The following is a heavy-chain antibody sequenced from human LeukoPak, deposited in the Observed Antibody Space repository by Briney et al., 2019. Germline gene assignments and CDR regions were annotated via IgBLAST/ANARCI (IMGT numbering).Heavy chain of an antibody. D-gene: IGHD1-7*01. V-gene: IGHV4-59*04. CDR2: VYYSGST. CDR1: GGSISSYY. CDR3: ARIKENYCDI. Sequence: PSETLSLTCTVSGGSISSYYWSWIRQPPGKGLEWIGYVYYSGSTYYNPSLKSRVTMSVDTSKNQFSLRLSSVTAVDTAVYYCARIKENYCDIWGQGTMVTVSS. J-gene: IGHJ3*02.